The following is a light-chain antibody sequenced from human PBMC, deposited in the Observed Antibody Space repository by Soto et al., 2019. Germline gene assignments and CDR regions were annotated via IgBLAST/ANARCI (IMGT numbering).Light chain of an antibody. Sequence: DIVVTQSPLSLPVTPGEAASISCRSSQSLLHKNGNNYFNWYLQKPGQSPQLLIYMGFKRASGVPDRFSGSGSGTYFTLKISRVEAEDAGVYYCMQALQTPRTFGQGTK. V-gene: IGKV2-28*01. J-gene: IGKJ1*01. CDR2: MGF. CDR1: QSLLHKNGNNY. CDR3: MQALQTPRT.